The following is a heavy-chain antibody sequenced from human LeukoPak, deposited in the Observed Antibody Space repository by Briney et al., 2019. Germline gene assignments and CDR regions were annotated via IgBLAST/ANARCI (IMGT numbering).Heavy chain of an antibody. D-gene: IGHD3-10*01. CDR3: ARGQSQYYYGSGRKFDP. Sequence: SETLSLTCTVSGGSISSSSYYWGWIRQPPGKGLEWIGSIYYSGSTNYNPSLKSRVTISVDTSKNQFSLKLSSVTAADTAVYYCARGQSQYYYGSGRKFDPWGQGTLVTVSS. CDR2: IYYSGST. V-gene: IGHV4-39*07. CDR1: GGSISSSSYY. J-gene: IGHJ5*02.